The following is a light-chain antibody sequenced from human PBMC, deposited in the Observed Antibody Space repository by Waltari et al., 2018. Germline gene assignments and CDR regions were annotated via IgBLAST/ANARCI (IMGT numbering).Light chain of an antibody. J-gene: IGLJ2*01. V-gene: IGLV2-14*03. CDR2: DVT. CDR3: SSFTSSSTLV. CDR1: SSDVGGYDY. Sequence: QSALTQPASVSGSPGQSITISCIGTSSDVGGYDYVSWYQQHPGKPPKLMIYDVTNRPSGVSDRFSGYKSGNTASLTISGLQAEDEAEYYCSSFTSSSTLVVGGGTELTGL.